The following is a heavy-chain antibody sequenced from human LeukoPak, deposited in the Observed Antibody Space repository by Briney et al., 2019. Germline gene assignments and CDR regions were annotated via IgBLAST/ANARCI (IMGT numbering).Heavy chain of an antibody. J-gene: IGHJ4*02. Sequence: PGGSLRLSCAASGFTFSSYGMHWVRQAPGKGLEWVSGISGSGGRTYYADSVKGRLTISRDNSKNTLYLQMNSLRAEDTAVYYCAKTAGAGSSGPFDYWGQGTLVTVSS. CDR2: ISGSGGRT. V-gene: IGHV3-23*01. CDR1: GFTFSSYG. CDR3: AKTAGAGSSGPFDY. D-gene: IGHD6-19*01.